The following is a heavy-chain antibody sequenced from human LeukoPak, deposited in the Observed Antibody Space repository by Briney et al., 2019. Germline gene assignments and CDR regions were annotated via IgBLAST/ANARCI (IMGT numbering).Heavy chain of an antibody. V-gene: IGHV1-69*05. D-gene: IGHD1-26*01. J-gene: IGHJ4*02. Sequence: SVKVSCKASGGTFSSYAISWVRQAPGQGLEWMGGIIPIFGTANYAQKFQGRVTITTDESTSTAYMELSSLRSEDTAVYYCARGERPISGSLPGGFDYWGQGTLVTVSS. CDR2: IIPIFGTA. CDR1: GGTFSSYA. CDR3: ARGERPISGSLPGGFDY.